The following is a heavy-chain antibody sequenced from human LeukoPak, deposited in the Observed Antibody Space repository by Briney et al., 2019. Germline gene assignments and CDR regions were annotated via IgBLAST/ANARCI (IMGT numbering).Heavy chain of an antibody. D-gene: IGHD4-17*01. CDR3: ARSTTDWYLDL. CDR1: GFTFNIYD. V-gene: IGHV3-13*01. CDR2: IGTADDI. Sequence: SGGSLRLSCAASGFTFNIYDMHWVRHVTGKGLEWVSAIGTADDIYYPDSVKGRFTISRENAKNSLYLQMNSLRAGDTAVYFCARSTTDWYLDLWGRGTLVTVSS. J-gene: IGHJ2*01.